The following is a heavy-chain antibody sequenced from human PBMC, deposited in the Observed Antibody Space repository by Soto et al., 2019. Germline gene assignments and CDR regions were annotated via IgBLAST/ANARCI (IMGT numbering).Heavy chain of an antibody. CDR2: IYPGDSDT. V-gene: IGHV5-51*01. D-gene: IGHD3-10*01. Sequence: PGESLKISCKGSGYSFTSYWIGWVRQMPGKGLEWMGIIYPGDSDTRYSPSFQGQVTISADKSISTAYLQWSSLKASVTAMYYCVRLWFGELGNDYYYGMDVWGQGTTVTVSS. CDR1: GYSFTSYW. J-gene: IGHJ6*02. CDR3: VRLWFGELGNDYYYGMDV.